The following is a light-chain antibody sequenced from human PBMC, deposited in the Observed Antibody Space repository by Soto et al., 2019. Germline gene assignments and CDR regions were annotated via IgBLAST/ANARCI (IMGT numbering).Light chain of an antibody. CDR3: SSYTSSSTYV. CDR2: EVS. J-gene: IGLJ1*01. CDR1: SSDVGAYNY. Sequence: QSVLTQPASVSGSPGQSITISCTATSSDVGAYNYVSWYQQHPGKAPKLMIYEVSNRPSGVSNRFSGSKSGNAASLTISGLQAEDEADYYCSSYTSSSTYVSGTGTKVTVL. V-gene: IGLV2-14*01.